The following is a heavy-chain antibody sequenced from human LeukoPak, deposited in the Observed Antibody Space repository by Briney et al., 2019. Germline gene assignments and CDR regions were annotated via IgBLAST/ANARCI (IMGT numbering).Heavy chain of an antibody. CDR1: GFTFSSYS. J-gene: IGHJ2*01. CDR2: ISSSSSYI. D-gene: IGHD2-2*01. CDR3: ASRYCSSTSCPTPYWYFDL. Sequence: GGSLRLSCAASGFTFSSYSMNWVRQAPGKGLEWVSSISSSSSYIYYADSVKGRFTISRDNAKNSLYLQMNSLRAEDTAVYYCASRYCSSTSCPTPYWYFDLWGRGTLVTVSS. V-gene: IGHV3-21*01.